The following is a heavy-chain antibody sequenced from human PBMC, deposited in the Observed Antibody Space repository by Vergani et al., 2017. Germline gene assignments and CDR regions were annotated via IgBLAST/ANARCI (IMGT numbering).Heavy chain of an antibody. D-gene: IGHD2-15*01. J-gene: IGHJ4*02. CDR2: HNAGNGNT. Sequence: QVQLVQSGAEVKKPGASVKVSCKASGYTFTSYAMHWVRQAPGQRLEWMGWHNAGNGNTKYSQKFQGRVTITRDTSASTAYMELSSLRSEDTAVYYCARSYCSGGSCYSGMPWGQGTLVTVSS. V-gene: IGHV1-3*01. CDR1: GYTFTSYA. CDR3: ARSYCSGGSCYSGMP.